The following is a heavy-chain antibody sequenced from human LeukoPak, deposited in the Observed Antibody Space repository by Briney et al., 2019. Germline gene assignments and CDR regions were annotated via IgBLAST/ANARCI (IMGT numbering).Heavy chain of an antibody. V-gene: IGHV3-53*01. D-gene: IGHD5-24*01. CDR3: ARGPREFDP. Sequence: PGGSLRLSCEASGITVSSNDMSWVRQAPGKGLEWVSLIYSGGGTDYADSVKGGFTISRDNSSNTLNLQMNSLTAEDTAVYYCARGPREFDPWGQGTLVTVSS. J-gene: IGHJ5*02. CDR2: IYSGGGT. CDR1: GITVSSND.